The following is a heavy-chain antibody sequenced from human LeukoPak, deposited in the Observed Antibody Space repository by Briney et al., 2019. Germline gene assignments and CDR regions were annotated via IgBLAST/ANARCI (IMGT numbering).Heavy chain of an antibody. J-gene: IGHJ5*02. D-gene: IGHD3-22*01. V-gene: IGHV1-18*01. CDR2: TSAYNGNT. CDR1: GYTFTSYG. CDR3: ARDYDSSGYYSLNWFDP. Sequence: ASVKVSCKASGYTFTSYGISWVRQAPGQGLEWMGWTSAYNGNTNYAQKLQGRVTMTTDTSTSTAYMELRSLRSDDTAVYYCARDYDSSGYYSLNWFDPWGQGTLVTVSS.